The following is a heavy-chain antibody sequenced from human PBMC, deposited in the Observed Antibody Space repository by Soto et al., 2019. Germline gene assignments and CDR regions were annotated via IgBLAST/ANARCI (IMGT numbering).Heavy chain of an antibody. D-gene: IGHD2-15*01. CDR2: ISYDGSNK. V-gene: IGHV3-30*18. CDR1: GFTFSSYG. J-gene: IGHJ3*02. CDR3: AKVVVVAATDDAFDI. Sequence: GGSLRLSCAASGFTFSSYGMHWVRQAPGKGLEWVAVISYDGSNKYYADSVKGRFTISRDNSKNTLYLQMNSLRAEDTAVYYCAKVVVVAATDDAFDIWGQGTMVTVSS.